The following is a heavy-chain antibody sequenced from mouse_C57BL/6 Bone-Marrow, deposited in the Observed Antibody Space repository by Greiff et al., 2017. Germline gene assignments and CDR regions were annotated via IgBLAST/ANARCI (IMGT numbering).Heavy chain of an antibody. D-gene: IGHD1-1*01. V-gene: IGHV1-49*01. J-gene: IGHJ2*01. CDR3: ARSDGSSSTE. CDR1: YFAFMASA. Sequence: LQQSGAELVRPGSSVKLSCKDSYFAFMASAMPWVQQRPGHGLEWIGSFTMYSDSTEYRENFKGQATLTANTSSSTAYMELSSLTSEDAAVYYCARSDGSSSTEWGKGTTHRVSS. CDR2: FTMYSDST.